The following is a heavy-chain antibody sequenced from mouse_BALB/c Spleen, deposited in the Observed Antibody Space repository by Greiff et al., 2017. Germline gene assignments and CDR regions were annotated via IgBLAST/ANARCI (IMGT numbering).Heavy chain of an antibody. J-gene: IGHJ4*01. CDR3: ARWEKLFGGSTAMDY. D-gene: IGHD1-1*01. CDR2: IYPGSGST. CDR1: GYNFTSYW. V-gene: IGHV1-55*01. Sequence: QVQLKQPGAELVKPGTSVKLSCKASGYNFTSYWINWVKLRPGQGLEWIGDIYPGSGSTNYNEKFKSKATLTVDTSSSTAYMQLSSLASEDSALYYCARWEKLFGGSTAMDYWGQGTSVTVSS.